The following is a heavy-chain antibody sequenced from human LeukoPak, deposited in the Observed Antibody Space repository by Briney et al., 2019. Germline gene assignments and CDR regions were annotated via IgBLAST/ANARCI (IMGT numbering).Heavy chain of an antibody. CDR3: ARAGAPYGLGNYYNSDV. D-gene: IGHD3-10*01. V-gene: IGHV4-59*01. Sequence: PSETLSLTCTVSGASISGYYWSWIRQPPGKGLEWIGYIHHSGGANYNPSLKSRVTISVDTSKNQFSLTLSSVTAADTALYYCARAGAPYGLGNYYNSDVWGQGTTVTVSS. CDR2: IHHSGGA. J-gene: IGHJ6*02. CDR1: GASISGYY.